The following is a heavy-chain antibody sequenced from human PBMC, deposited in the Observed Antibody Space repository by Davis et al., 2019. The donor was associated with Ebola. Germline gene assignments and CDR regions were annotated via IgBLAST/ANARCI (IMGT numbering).Heavy chain of an antibody. D-gene: IGHD6-13*01. CDR1: GFSLSNARMG. CDR2: IYYSGST. V-gene: IGHV4-61*01. J-gene: IGHJ4*02. CDR3: AGSIAAAGTVY. Sequence: SGPTLVKPTETLTLTCTVSGFSLSNARMGVSWIRQPPGKGLEWIGYIYYSGSTNYNPSLKSRVTISVDTSKNQFSLKLSSVTAADTAVYYCAGSIAAAGTVYWGQGTLVTVSS.